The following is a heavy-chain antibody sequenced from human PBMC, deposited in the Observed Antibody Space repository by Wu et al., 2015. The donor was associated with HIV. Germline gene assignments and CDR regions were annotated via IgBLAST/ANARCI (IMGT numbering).Heavy chain of an antibody. CDR3: ARDEEFAYYYESSGAVY. J-gene: IGHJ4*02. Sequence: QVNLVQSGAEVRKSGASVKVSCKASGYNFKMNDIVWVRQAPGQGLEWMGWLNPNTGNTVYAQKFQDRVMFTKNTSITTAYMEFYSLRLDDTAVYYCARDEEFAYYYESSGAVYWGQGTLVTVSS. V-gene: IGHV1-8*03. CDR2: LNPNTGNT. D-gene: IGHD3-22*01. CDR1: GYNFKMND.